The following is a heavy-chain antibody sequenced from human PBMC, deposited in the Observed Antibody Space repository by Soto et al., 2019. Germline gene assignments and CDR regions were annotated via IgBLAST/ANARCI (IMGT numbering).Heavy chain of an antibody. J-gene: IGHJ4*02. V-gene: IGHV3-23*01. Sequence: ESLKISCAASGFSFGSYALSWVRQAPGKGLEWVSTISGSDGKTFYADSVKGRFSISRDTSQSTLYLQMNSLRADDTAIYYCARWSYLDYWGQGTRVTVSA. CDR1: GFSFGSYA. D-gene: IGHD3-3*01. CDR2: ISGSDGKT. CDR3: ARWSYLDY.